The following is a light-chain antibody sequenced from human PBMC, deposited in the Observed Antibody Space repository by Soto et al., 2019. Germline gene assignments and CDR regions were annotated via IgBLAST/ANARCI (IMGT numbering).Light chain of an antibody. CDR2: GNS. CDR1: SSNIGAGYD. V-gene: IGLV1-40*01. J-gene: IGLJ2*01. Sequence: QSVLTQPPSVSGAPGQRVTISCTGSSSNIGAGYDVHWYQQLPGTAPKLLIYGNSNRPSGVPVRFSCSKSGTSASLAITGLQAEDEAEYYCQSYDSSLSVSVFGGGTKLTVL. CDR3: QSYDSSLSVSV.